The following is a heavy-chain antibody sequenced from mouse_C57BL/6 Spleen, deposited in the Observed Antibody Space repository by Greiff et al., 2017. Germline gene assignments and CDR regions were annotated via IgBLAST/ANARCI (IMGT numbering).Heavy chain of an antibody. D-gene: IGHD2-4*01. CDR2: IYPGDGDT. Sequence: QVQLQQSGPELVKPGASVKISCKASGYAFSSSWMNWVKQRPGKGLEWIGRIYPGDGDTNYNGKFKGKATLTADKSSSTAYMQLSSLTSEDSAVYFCARYYDDDVWCAYWGQGTLVTVSA. CDR3: ARYYDDDVWCAY. J-gene: IGHJ3*01. V-gene: IGHV1-82*01. CDR1: GYAFSSSW.